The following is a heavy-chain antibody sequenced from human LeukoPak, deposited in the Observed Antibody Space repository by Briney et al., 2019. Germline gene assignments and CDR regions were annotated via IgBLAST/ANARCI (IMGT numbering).Heavy chain of an antibody. CDR2: TNHSGST. CDR3: ARVDYSSTSCYKPDAFDI. Sequence: SETLSLTCAVYGGSFSGYYWSWIRQPPGKWLEWIGETNHSGSTNYNPSLKSRVTISVDTSKNQFSLKLSSVTAADTAVYYCARVDYSSTSCYKPDAFDIWGQGTMVTVSS. CDR1: GGSFSGYY. J-gene: IGHJ3*02. V-gene: IGHV4-34*01. D-gene: IGHD2-2*02.